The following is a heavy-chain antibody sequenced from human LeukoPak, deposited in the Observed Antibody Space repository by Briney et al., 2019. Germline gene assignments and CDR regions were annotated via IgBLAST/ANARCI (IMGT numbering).Heavy chain of an antibody. CDR2: IYTSGST. Sequence: SETLSPTCTVSGGSISSYYWSWIRQPAGKGLEWIGRIYTSGSTNYNPSLKSRVTMSVDTSKNQFSLKLSSVTAADTAVYYCARASGNDYDFWSGKFDYYYYMDVWGKGTTVTVSS. CDR1: GGSISSYY. J-gene: IGHJ6*03. D-gene: IGHD3-3*01. CDR3: ARASGNDYDFWSGKFDYYYYMDV. V-gene: IGHV4-4*07.